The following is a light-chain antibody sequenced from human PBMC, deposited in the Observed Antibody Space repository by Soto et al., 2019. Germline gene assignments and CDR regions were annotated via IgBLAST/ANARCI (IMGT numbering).Light chain of an antibody. CDR1: SSDVGGYNY. V-gene: IGLV2-14*03. J-gene: IGLJ1*01. CDR2: DVS. CDR3: CSYTTSSTYV. Sequence: QSALTQPASVSGSPGQSIAISCTGTSSDVGGYNYVSWYQQHPGKAPKLMIYDVSNRPSGVSNRFSGSKSGNTASLTISGLQAKEEADYYCCSYTTSSTYVFGPGTKVTVL.